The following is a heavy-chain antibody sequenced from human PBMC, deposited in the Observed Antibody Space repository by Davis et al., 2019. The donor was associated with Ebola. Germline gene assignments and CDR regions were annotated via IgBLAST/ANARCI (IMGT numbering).Heavy chain of an antibody. J-gene: IGHJ6*02. Sequence: PGGSLRLSCAASGFTVSSNYMSWVRQAPGKGLEWVSVIYSGGSTYYADSVKGRFTISRDNSKNTLYLQMNSLRAEDTAVYYCARDRSGYSGYDYYYYGMDVWGQGTTVTVSS. CDR2: IYSGGST. CDR3: ARDRSGYSGYDYYYYGMDV. D-gene: IGHD5-12*01. CDR1: GFTVSSNY. V-gene: IGHV3-53*01.